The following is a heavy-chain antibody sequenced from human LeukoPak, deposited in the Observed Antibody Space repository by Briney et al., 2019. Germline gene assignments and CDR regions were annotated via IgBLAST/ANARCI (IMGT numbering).Heavy chain of an antibody. J-gene: IGHJ4*02. V-gene: IGHV3-48*02. CDR2: IRGGGSPI. Sequence: GGSLRLSCAASGFTFSTYSMNWVRQAPGKGLEWVSYIRGGGSPIYYADSVKGRSTISRDNAKNSLYLQMNSLRDEDTAVYYCTRDPHALDYWGQGTLVTVSS. CDR1: GFTFSTYS. CDR3: TRDPHALDY.